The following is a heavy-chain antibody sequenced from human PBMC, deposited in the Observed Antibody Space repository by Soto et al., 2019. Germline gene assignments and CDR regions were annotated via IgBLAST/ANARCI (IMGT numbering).Heavy chain of an antibody. CDR2: INSGGRT. D-gene: IGHD4-17*01. Sequence: PGGSLRLSCAASGCPFISYTMNWVRQAPGKGLEWVSGINSGGRTYYADSVKGRFTISRDDSKNTLYLQIISLRAEDTAVYYCAKDLRPDGVWDFDYWGQGTLVTVSS. V-gene: IGHV3-23*01. CDR1: GCPFISYT. J-gene: IGHJ4*02. CDR3: AKDLRPDGVWDFDY.